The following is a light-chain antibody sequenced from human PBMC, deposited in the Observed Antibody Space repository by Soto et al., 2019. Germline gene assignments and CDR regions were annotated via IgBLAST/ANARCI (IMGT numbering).Light chain of an antibody. CDR2: DVS. J-gene: IGKJ2*01. V-gene: IGKV3D-11*01. CDR3: QQRASWPYT. CDR1: QGVTTN. Sequence: TQSPGTLSVSPGERATLSCMAAQGVTTNFAWYQQKSGQSPRLLIYDVSNRATGVPARFSGSGSGTDFTLTIGSLEPEESALYYCQQRASWPYTSGQGTKVDIK.